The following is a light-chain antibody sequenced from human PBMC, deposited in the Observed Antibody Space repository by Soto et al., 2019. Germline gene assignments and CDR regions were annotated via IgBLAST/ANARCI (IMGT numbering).Light chain of an antibody. V-gene: IGKV1-39*01. Sequence: DVQVTQSPSSLSASVGDRVTITCRASQNINNYLNWYQQKPGKAPKLLISVESNLQSGVPSRFSCRGSGTEFTLNISSLQPEDFATYDCQQSYSTPLTFGGGTKVEI. CDR1: QNINNY. CDR2: VES. CDR3: QQSYSTPLT. J-gene: IGKJ4*01.